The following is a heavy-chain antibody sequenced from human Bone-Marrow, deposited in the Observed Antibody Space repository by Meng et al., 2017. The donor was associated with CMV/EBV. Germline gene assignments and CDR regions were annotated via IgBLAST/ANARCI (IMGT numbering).Heavy chain of an antibody. J-gene: IGHJ6*02. CDR1: GFTFSSYY. CDR2: INTDGMST. CDR3: ARVDYYDRSGYYNYYYYGMDV. Sequence: GGSLRLSCAASGFTFSSYYMHWVRQPPGKGLVWVSRINTDGMSTTYADSVKGRSTISRDNAKNTLYLQMSSLRAEDTAVYYCARVDYYDRSGYYNYYYYGMDVWGQGTTVTVSS. D-gene: IGHD3-22*01. V-gene: IGHV3-74*01.